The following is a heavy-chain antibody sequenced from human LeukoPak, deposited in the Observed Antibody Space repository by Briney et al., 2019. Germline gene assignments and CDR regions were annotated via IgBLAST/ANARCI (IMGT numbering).Heavy chain of an antibody. Sequence: GGSLRLSCAASGFTFSSYSMNWVRQAPGKGLEWVSSISSSSSYIYYADSVKGRFTISRDNAKNSLYLQMNSLRAEDTAVYYCARDYIPQGGSWVLYYWGQGTLVTVSS. CDR3: ARDYIPQGGSWVLYY. V-gene: IGHV3-21*01. CDR1: GFTFSSYS. D-gene: IGHD6-13*01. J-gene: IGHJ4*02. CDR2: ISSSSSYI.